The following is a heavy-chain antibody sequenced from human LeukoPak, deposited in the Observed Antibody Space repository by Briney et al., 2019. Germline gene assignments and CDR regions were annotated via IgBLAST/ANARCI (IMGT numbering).Heavy chain of an antibody. CDR2: IYTSGST. CDR3: ARGRVVTAIHFDY. V-gene: IGHV4-61*02. CDR1: GGSISSGSYY. D-gene: IGHD2-21*02. Sequence: PSQTLSLTCTVSGGSISSGSYYWSWIRQPAGKGLEWIGRIYTSGSTNYNPSLKSRVTISVDTSKNQFSLKLSSVTAADTAVYYCARGRVVTAIHFDYWGQGTLVTVSS. J-gene: IGHJ4*02.